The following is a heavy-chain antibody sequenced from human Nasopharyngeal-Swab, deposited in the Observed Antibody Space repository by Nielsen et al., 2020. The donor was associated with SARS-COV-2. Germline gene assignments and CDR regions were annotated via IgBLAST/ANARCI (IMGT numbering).Heavy chain of an antibody. CDR1: GFTFNRYW. J-gene: IGHJ4*02. CDR3: AREWERPYYFDY. CDR2: INSDGSDT. D-gene: IGHD1-26*01. V-gene: IGHV3-74*01. Sequence: GESLKISCAASGFTFNRYWLHWVRQVPGKGLQWVSRINSDGSDTRYAEPVKGRFTASRDTANSMLYLQMNSVRVEDSGVYFCAREWERPYYFDYWGQGVQVTVSS.